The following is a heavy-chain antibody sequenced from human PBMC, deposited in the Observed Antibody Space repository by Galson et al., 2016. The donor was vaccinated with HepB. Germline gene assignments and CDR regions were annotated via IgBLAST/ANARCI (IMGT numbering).Heavy chain of an antibody. CDR1: GFSLTTTAGG. CDR3: AHGSGWLFDY. Sequence: PALVKPTQTLTLTCTFSGFSLTTTAGGVGWFRQPPGKALEWLALIYWNDDNHYSPSLRSRLTLTKDTSKNHVVLTMTNMDPVDTATYYCAHGSGWLFDYWGQGTLVTVSS. J-gene: IGHJ4*02. D-gene: IGHD6-19*01. V-gene: IGHV2-5*01. CDR2: IYWNDDN.